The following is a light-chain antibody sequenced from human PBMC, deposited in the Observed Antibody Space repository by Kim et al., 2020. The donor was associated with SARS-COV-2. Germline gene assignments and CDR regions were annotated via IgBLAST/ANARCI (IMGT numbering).Light chain of an antibody. J-gene: IGLJ1*01. V-gene: IGLV2-23*02. CDR2: EVS. Sequence: GQSVPMPCTGTSSKMGGYNLVSWYQQHPGKAPGVMFYEVSRRPSVVSNRFSGSKSGNTASLKISGLQAEDEADYYCCSYAGSSSFVFGTGTKVTVL. CDR3: CSYAGSSSFV. CDR1: SSKMGGYNL.